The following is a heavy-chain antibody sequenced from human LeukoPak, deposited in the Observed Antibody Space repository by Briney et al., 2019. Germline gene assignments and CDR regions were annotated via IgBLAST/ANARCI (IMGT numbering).Heavy chain of an antibody. J-gene: IGHJ6*02. D-gene: IGHD3-10*01. CDR3: ARDHYYGSGSYPEQRYYYGMDV. CDR1: GFTFSSYA. CDR2: ISYDGSNK. V-gene: IGHV3-30*14. Sequence: GGSLRLSCAASGFTFSSYAMHWVRQAPGKGLEWVAVISYDGSNKYYADSVKGRFTISRDNSKNTLYLQMNSLRAEDTAVYYCARDHYYGSGSYPEQRYYYGMDVWGQGTTVTVSS.